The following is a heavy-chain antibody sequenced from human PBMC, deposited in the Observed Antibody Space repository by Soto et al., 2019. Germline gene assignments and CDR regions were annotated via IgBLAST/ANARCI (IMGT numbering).Heavy chain of an antibody. V-gene: IGHV1-69*01. Sequence: QVQLVQSGAEVKKPGSPVKVSCTTSGGTISSFGMNWVRQAPGQGLEWMGGIVPIDGSTKYAEKFQGRVTITADASTSTVYMDLSSLRSEDTAVYYCARSFTKSRRGGVAFDYWGQGTLLTVSP. CDR1: GGTISSFG. CDR3: ARSFTKSRRGGVAFDY. D-gene: IGHD3-3*01. CDR2: IVPIDGST. J-gene: IGHJ4*02.